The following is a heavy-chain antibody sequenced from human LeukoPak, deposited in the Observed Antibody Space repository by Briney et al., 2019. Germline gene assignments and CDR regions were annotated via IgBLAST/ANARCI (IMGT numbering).Heavy chain of an antibody. CDR3: ARVNPLGYFDQ. CDR2: VFYSRNS. Sequence: SETLSLTCTVSGGFTSAYYWSWVRQPLGKGLEWIGSVFYSRNSNYNPSLTRRVAMSVDTSKSHFSLKLTSVIAPDTAVYYCARVNPLGYFDQWGQGTLVAVSS. CDR1: GGFTSAYY. J-gene: IGHJ4*02. V-gene: IGHV4-59*13.